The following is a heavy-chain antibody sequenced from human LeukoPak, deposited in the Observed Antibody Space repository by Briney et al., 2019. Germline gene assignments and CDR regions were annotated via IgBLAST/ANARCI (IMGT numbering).Heavy chain of an antibody. J-gene: IGHJ6*03. V-gene: IGHV4-39*07. CDR2: LYYSGST. Sequence: SETLSLTCTVSGGSISSSNYYWGWIRQPPGKGLEWIGSLYYSGSTYYNPSLKSRVTISVDTSKNQFSLKLSSVTAADTAVYYCARIVRGVYYYYMDVWGKGTTVTVSS. CDR1: GGSISSSNYY. D-gene: IGHD3-10*01. CDR3: ARIVRGVYYYYMDV.